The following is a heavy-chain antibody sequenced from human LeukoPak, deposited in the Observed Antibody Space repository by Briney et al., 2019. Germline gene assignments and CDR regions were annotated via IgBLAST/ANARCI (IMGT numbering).Heavy chain of an antibody. D-gene: IGHD6-19*01. Sequence: PGGSLRLSCAASGFTFSSYEMNWVRQAPGKGLEWISYISSSGDTIYYADSVKGRFTISRDNAKNSLYLQMNSLRAEDTAVYYRARDGQQWPIYYWGQGTLVTVSS. CDR3: ARDGQQWPIYY. J-gene: IGHJ4*02. V-gene: IGHV3-48*03. CDR2: ISSSGDTI. CDR1: GFTFSSYE.